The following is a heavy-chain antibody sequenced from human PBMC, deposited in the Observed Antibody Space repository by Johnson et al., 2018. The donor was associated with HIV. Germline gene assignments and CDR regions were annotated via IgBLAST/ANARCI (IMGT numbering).Heavy chain of an antibody. CDR3: ARVSKYYDSIRGAFDI. Sequence: VQLVESGGGLVQPGGSLRLSCAASGFTVSSNYMSWVRQAPGKGLEWVSVIYSGGRTYYADSVKGRFTISRDNSKNTLYLQMNSLRAEDTAVYYCARVSKYYDSIRGAFDIWGQGTMVTVSS. D-gene: IGHD3-22*01. CDR2: IYSGGRT. V-gene: IGHV3-66*02. CDR1: GFTVSSNY. J-gene: IGHJ3*02.